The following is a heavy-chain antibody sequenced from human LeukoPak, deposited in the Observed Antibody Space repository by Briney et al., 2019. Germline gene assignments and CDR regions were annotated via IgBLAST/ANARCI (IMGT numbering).Heavy chain of an antibody. V-gene: IGHV3-7*01. CDR1: GFTFSSYG. D-gene: IGHD3-3*01. CDR3: ARKRFGYYGMDV. J-gene: IGHJ6*02. Sequence: PGGSLRLSCAASGFTFSSYGMHWVRQAPGKGLEWVANIKQDGSEKYYVDSVKGRFTISRDNAKNSLYLQMNSLRAEDTAVYYCARKRFGYYGMDVWGQGTTVTVSS. CDR2: IKQDGSEK.